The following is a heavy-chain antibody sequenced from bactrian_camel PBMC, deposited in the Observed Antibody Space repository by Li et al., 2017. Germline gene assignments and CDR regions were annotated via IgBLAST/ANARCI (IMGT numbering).Heavy chain of an antibody. CDR2: ITAGSGMT. Sequence: HVQLVESGGDQVQPGGSLRLSCAASGFIFSNYEMHWVRQAPGKGLEWVSVITAGSGMTWYADSVKGRFTISRDNAKNTLYLHMNSLKTEDSAVYYCATSDQWASHSWGPGTQVAVSS. CDR3: ATSDQWASHS. CDR1: GFIFSNYE. D-gene: IGHD4*01. V-gene: IGHV3S1*01. J-gene: IGHJ4*01.